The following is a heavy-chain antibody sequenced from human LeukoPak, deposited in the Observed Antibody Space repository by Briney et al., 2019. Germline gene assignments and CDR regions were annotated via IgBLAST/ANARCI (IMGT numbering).Heavy chain of an antibody. J-gene: IGHJ5*02. V-gene: IGHV3-23*01. CDR1: GFTFSSYA. CDR2: ISGSGGST. CDR3: AKAPGRGVTGSWFDP. Sequence: PGGSLRLSCAASGFTFSSYAMSWVRQAPGKGLEWDSAISGSGGSTYYADSVKGRFTISRDNSKNTLYLQMNSLRAEDTAVYYCAKAPGRGVTGSWFDPWGQGTLVTVSS. D-gene: IGHD3-10*01.